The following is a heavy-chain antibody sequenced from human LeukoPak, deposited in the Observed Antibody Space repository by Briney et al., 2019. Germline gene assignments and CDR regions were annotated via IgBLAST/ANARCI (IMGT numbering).Heavy chain of an antibody. CDR1: GGSFSGYY. J-gene: IGHJ6*03. Sequence: KPSETLSLTCAVYGGSFSGYYWSWIRQPPGKGLEWIVEINNSKSTNYNPSLKSRVTISVDTSKNQFSLKLSSVTAADTAVYYCARSPILWFGELPHYMDVWGKGTTVTISS. D-gene: IGHD3-10*01. CDR3: ARSPILWFGELPHYMDV. V-gene: IGHV4-34*01. CDR2: INNSKST.